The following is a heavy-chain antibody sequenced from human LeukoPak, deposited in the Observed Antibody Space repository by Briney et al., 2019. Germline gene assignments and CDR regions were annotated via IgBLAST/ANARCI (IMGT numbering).Heavy chain of an antibody. D-gene: IGHD5-12*01. CDR3: ARVGYSGYDLDYYYYMDV. CDR2: MNPNSGNT. V-gene: IGHV1-8*03. CDR1: GNTFTNYD. J-gene: IGHJ6*03. Sequence: ASVKVPCKASGNTFTNYDVNWVRQATGQGLEWMGWMNPNSGNTGYAQKFQGRVTITRNTSINTAYMELSSLRSEDTAVYYCARVGYSGYDLDYYYYMDVWGKGTTVTVSS.